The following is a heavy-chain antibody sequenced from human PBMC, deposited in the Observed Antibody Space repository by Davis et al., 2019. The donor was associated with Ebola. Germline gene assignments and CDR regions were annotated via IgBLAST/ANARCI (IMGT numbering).Heavy chain of an antibody. V-gene: IGHV3-30-3*01. D-gene: IGHD2/OR15-2a*01. CDR3: ARASVIAFDY. J-gene: IGHJ4*02. CDR2: ISYDGSNE. CDR1: GFTFSSYA. Sequence: PGGSLRLSCAASGFTFSSYAMHWVRQAPGKGLEWVAVISYDGSNEYYADSVKGRFTISRDNSKNTLYLQMNSLRAEDTAVYYCARASVIAFDYWGQGTLVTVSS.